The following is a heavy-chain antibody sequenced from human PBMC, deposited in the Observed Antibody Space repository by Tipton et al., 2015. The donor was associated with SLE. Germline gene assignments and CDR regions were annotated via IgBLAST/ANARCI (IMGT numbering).Heavy chain of an antibody. CDR3: TREGMPGSVGYYMDV. CDR2: ISGSSNYV. J-gene: IGHJ6*03. D-gene: IGHD2-2*01. Sequence: SLRLSCAASGFTFSFYTMEWVRQAPGKGLEWVSSISGSSNYVNYADSGKGRFTISRDNAQNSLFLQMNSLRVEDTAVDYCTREGMPGSVGYYMDVWGKGTTVTVSS. CDR1: GFTFSFYT. V-gene: IGHV3-21*06.